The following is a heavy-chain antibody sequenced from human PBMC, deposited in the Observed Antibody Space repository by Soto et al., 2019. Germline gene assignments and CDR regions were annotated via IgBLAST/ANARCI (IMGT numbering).Heavy chain of an antibody. CDR2: ISGSGGST. D-gene: IGHD1-26*01. V-gene: IGHV3-23*01. CDR1: GFTFSSYA. CDR3: AKDDSGLSPAEYFQH. J-gene: IGHJ1*01. Sequence: EVQLLESGGGLVQPGGSLRLSCAASGFTFSSYAMSWVRQAPGKGLEWVSAISGSGGSTYYADSVNGRFTITRHNSKNTLYLQRNSLRAEDTAVYYCAKDDSGLSPAEYFQHWGQSTLVVVCS.